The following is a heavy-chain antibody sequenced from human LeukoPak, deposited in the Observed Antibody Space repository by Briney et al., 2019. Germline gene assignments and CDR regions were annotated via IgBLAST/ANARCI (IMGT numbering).Heavy chain of an antibody. V-gene: IGHV4-34*01. CDR2: INPSGRI. CDR1: GGSFSGYY. J-gene: IGHJ4*02. CDR3: ARDIGTITMIVVGHFDY. Sequence: SETLSLTCAVYGGSFSGYYWTWIRQAPGKGLEWIGEINPSGRISYNPSLKSRLTIPVDASKNQFSLKPSSVTAADTAVYYCARDIGTITMIVVGHFDYWGQGTLVTVSS. D-gene: IGHD3-22*01.